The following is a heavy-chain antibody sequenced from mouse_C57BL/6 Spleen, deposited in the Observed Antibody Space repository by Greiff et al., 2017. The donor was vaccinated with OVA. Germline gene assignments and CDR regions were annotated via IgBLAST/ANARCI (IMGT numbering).Heavy chain of an antibody. CDR2: IYPGDGDT. J-gene: IGHJ3*01. CDR3: ARPEDYYSNPWFAY. Sequence: QVQLQQSGPELVKPGASVKISCKASGYAFSSSWMNWVKQRPGKGLEWIGRIYPGDGDTNYNGKFKGKATLTADKSSSTAYMQLSSLTSEDSAVYFCARPEDYYSNPWFAYWGQGTLVTVSA. D-gene: IGHD2-5*01. CDR1: GYAFSSSW. V-gene: IGHV1-82*01.